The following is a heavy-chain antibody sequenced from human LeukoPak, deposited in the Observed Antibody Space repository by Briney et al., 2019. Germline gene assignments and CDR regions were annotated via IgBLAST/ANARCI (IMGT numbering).Heavy chain of an antibody. V-gene: IGHV4-39*01. CDR2: IYYSGST. J-gene: IGHJ6*02. CDR1: GGSISSSSYY. Sequence: SETLSLTCTVSGGSISSSSYYWGWIRQPPGKGLEWIGSIYYSGSTYYNPSLKSRVTISVDTSKNQFSLKLSSVTAADTAVYYCASLVEYSYDTTPYGMDVWGQGTTVTVSS. CDR3: ASLVEYSYDTTPYGMDV. D-gene: IGHD5-18*01.